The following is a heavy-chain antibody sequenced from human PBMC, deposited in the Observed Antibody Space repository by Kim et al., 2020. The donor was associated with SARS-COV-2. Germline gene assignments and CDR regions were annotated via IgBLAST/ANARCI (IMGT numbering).Heavy chain of an antibody. CDR3: ARDLHRLIVATTWFDP. V-gene: IGHV4-38-2*02. CDR1: GYSISSGYY. D-gene: IGHD5-12*01. Sequence: SETLSLTCTVSGYSISSGYYWGWIRQPPGKGLEWIGSIYHSGSTYYNPSLKSRVTISVDTSKNQFSLKLSSVTAADTAVYYCARDLHRLIVATTWFDPWGQGTLVTVSS. J-gene: IGHJ5*02. CDR2: IYHSGST.